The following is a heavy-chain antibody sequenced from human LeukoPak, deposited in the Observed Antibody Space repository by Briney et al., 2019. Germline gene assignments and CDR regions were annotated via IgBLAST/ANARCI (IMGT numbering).Heavy chain of an antibody. D-gene: IGHD5-18*01. Sequence: SETLSLTCTVSGGSISGYYWSWLRQSAGKELEWIGRIYTSGSTDYNPSVKSRVTMSVDTSKNHFSLKLISVTAADTAVYYCARLADSYGEYYFDFWGQGTLVTVSA. CDR1: GGSISGYY. CDR2: IYTSGST. CDR3: ARLADSYGEYYFDF. J-gene: IGHJ4*02. V-gene: IGHV4-4*07.